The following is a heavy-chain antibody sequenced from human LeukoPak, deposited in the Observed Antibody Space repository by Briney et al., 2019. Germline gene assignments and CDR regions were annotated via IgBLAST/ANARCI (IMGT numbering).Heavy chain of an antibody. CDR3: ARPRDFWSGYYLAY. D-gene: IGHD3-3*01. CDR1: GFTFSSYA. J-gene: IGHJ4*02. V-gene: IGHV3-64*01. Sequence: PGGSLRLSCAASGFTFSSYAMHWVRQAPGKGLVYVSAISSNGGSTYYANSVKGRFTISRDNSKNTLYLQMGSLRAEDMAVYYCARPRDFWSGYYLAYWGQGTLVTVFS. CDR2: ISSNGGST.